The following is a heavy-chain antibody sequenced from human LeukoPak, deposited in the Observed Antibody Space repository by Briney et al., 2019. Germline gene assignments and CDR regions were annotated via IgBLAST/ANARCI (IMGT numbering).Heavy chain of an antibody. V-gene: IGHV1-69*05. D-gene: IGHD3-22*01. Sequence: SVKVSCKASGGTFSSYAISWVRQAPGQGLEWMGGIIPIFGTANCAQKFQGRVTITTDESTSTAYMELSSLRSEDTAVYYCARDADYYDSSGYFTGPLFDYWGQGTLVTVSS. CDR2: IIPIFGTA. CDR3: ARDADYYDSSGYFTGPLFDY. J-gene: IGHJ4*02. CDR1: GGTFSSYA.